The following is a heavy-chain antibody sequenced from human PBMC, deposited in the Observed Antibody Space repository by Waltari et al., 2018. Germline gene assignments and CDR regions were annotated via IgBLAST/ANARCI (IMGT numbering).Heavy chain of an antibody. D-gene: IGHD2-21*01. J-gene: IGHJ4*02. CDR1: GAPISSSF. CDR2: IYYNGAT. Sequence: QVQLHESAPGLVKPSEPLSLTCSFPGAPISSSFWPWIRQPPGKGLEWIGYIYYNGATNYNPSLKSRLTISVDTAENQFSLRLGSVTTADTAVYYCARETYGGNSRPFDYWGQGTLATVSS. V-gene: IGHV4-59*01. CDR3: ARETYGGNSRPFDY.